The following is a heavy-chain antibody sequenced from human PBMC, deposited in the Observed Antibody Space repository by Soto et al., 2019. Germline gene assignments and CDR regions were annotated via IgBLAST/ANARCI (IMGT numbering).Heavy chain of an antibody. CDR2: INHSGST. V-gene: IGHV4-34*01. D-gene: IGHD3-9*01. CDR1: GGSFSGYY. J-gene: IGHJ5*02. CDR3: ARGRRDYRYFDWINWFDP. Sequence: PSETLSLTCAVYGGSFSGYYWSWIRQPPGKGLEWIGEINHSGSTNYNPSLKSRVTISVDTSKNQFSLKLSSVTAADTAVYYCARGRRDYRYFDWINWFDPWGQGTLVTVSS.